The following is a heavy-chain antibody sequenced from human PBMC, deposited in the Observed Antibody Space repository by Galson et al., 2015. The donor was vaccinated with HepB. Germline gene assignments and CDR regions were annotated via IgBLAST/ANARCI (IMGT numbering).Heavy chain of an antibody. J-gene: IGHJ4*02. D-gene: IGHD3-10*01. CDR2: IKSKTDGGTT. Sequence: SLRLSCAASGFTFSNAWMSWVRQAPGKGLEWVGRIKSKTDGGTTDYAAPVKGRFTISRDDSKNTLYLQMNSLKTEDTAVYYCTTVLVYYGSGSYYNRFDYWGQGTLVTVSS. V-gene: IGHV3-15*01. CDR1: GFTFSNAW. CDR3: TTVLVYYGSGSYYNRFDY.